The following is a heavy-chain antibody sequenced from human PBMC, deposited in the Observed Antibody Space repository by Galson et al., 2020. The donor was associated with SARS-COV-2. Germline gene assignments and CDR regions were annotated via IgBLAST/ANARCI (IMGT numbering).Heavy chain of an antibody. D-gene: IGHD3-9*01. CDR2: VHNGELT. J-gene: IGHJ6*02. CDR1: GDSIRGYY. V-gene: IGHV4-59*08. CDR3: ARRKDGYYDILTGWLRDSEYYDYLDV. Sequence: ETSETLFLTCSVSGDSIRGYYWTWIRQPPGGGLEWAGPVHNGELTQYSHSLKSRLSITLDTSNNLCSLILMSVTAADAAGYYCARRKDGYYDILTGWLRDSEYYDYLDVWGQGTTVSVSS.